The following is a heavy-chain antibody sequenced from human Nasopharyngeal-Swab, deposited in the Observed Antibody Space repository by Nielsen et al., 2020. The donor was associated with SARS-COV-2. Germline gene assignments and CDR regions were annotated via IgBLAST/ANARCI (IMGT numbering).Heavy chain of an antibody. CDR1: GFNFSSYE. J-gene: IGHJ4*02. Sequence: GESLKISCAAAGFNFSSYEMKWVRQARGKGLEWVSYISSSGSTIYYADSVKGRFTISRDNAKNSLYLQMNSLRAEDTAVYYCARLRRDGYNVRALYFDYWGQGTLVTVSS. CDR3: ARLRRDGYNVRALYFDY. V-gene: IGHV3-48*03. CDR2: ISSSGSTI. D-gene: IGHD5-24*01.